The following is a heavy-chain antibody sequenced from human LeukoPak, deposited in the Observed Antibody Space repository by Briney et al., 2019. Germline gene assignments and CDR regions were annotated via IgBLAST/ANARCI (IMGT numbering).Heavy chain of an antibody. Sequence: LETLSLTCTVSGGSISSSSYYWGWIRQPPGKGLEWIGSIYYSGSTYYNPSLKSRVTISVDTSKNQFSLRLSSVTAADTAVYYCARRYSTSSWFDPWGQGTLVTVSS. CDR1: GGSISSSSYY. J-gene: IGHJ5*02. D-gene: IGHD2-2*01. V-gene: IGHV4-39*01. CDR2: IYYSGST. CDR3: ARRYSTSSWFDP.